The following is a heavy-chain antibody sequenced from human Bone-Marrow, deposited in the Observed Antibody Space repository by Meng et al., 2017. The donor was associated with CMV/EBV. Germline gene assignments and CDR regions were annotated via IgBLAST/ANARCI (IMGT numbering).Heavy chain of an antibody. Sequence: GESLKISCAASGFTFRTYWMSWVRQAPGKGLEWVANIKQDGSEKYYVDSVKGRFTVSRDNAKNSLYFQMNSLRAEDTAVYYCARAGGTYETLYVMDVWGQGTTVTFSS. CDR1: GFTFRTYW. CDR3: ARAGGTYETLYVMDV. D-gene: IGHD3-16*01. V-gene: IGHV3-7*01. J-gene: IGHJ6*02. CDR2: IKQDGSEK.